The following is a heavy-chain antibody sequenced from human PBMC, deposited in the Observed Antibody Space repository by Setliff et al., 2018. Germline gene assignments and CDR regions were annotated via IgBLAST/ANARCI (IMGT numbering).Heavy chain of an antibody. V-gene: IGHV4-39*07. CDR1: GGSISSSSYY. CDR2: IYYSGST. D-gene: IGHD4-4*01. J-gene: IGHJ4*02. CDR3: ARGAYIGLDY. Sequence: PSETLSLTCTVSGGSISSSSYYWGWIRQPPGKGLEWIGSIYYSGSTYYNPSLKSRVTISVDTSKNQFSLKLSSVTAADTAVYYCARGAYIGLDYWGQGTLVTVSS.